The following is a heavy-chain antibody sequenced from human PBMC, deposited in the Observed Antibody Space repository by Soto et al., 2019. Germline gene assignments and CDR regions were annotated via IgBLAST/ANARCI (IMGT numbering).Heavy chain of an antibody. V-gene: IGHV4-31*03. D-gene: IGHD3-22*01. CDR1: GGSISSGGYY. CDR3: ARDYPYYYDSSGYFGI. CDR2: IYYSGST. J-gene: IGHJ3*02. Sequence: SETLSLTCTVSGGSISSGGYYWSWIRQHPGKGLEWIGYIYYSGSTYYNPSLKSRVTISVDTSKSQFSLKLSSVTAADTAVYYCARDYPYYYDSSGYFGIWGQGTMVTVSS.